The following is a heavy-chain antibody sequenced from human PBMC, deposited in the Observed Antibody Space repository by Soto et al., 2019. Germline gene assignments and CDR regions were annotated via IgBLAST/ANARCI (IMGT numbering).Heavy chain of an antibody. CDR3: AKPPPVIPRSYHYGMDV. Sequence: QVQVGESGGGVVQPGSSLRLSCAASGFTFSSYGMHWVRQAPGKGLEWVAVISYDGSNKYYGDSVKGRFTISRDNSKNMMYLQMNSLRAEDTAVYYCAKPPPVIPRSYHYGMDVWGQGTTVNVSS. D-gene: IGHD2-2*01. J-gene: IGHJ6*02. CDR1: GFTFSSYG. V-gene: IGHV3-30*18. CDR2: ISYDGSNK.